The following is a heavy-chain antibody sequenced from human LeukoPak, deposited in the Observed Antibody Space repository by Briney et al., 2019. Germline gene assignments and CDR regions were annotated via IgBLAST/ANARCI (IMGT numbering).Heavy chain of an antibody. Sequence: PSETLSLTCTVSGGSISSSSYYWGWIRQPPGKGLEWIGSIYYSGSTYYNPSLKSRVTISVDTSKNQFSLKLSSVTAADTAVYYCARKRITMVRGVITHNWFDSWGQGTLVTVSS. V-gene: IGHV4-39*01. CDR3: ARKRITMVRGVITHNWFDS. J-gene: IGHJ5*01. CDR2: IYYSGST. D-gene: IGHD3-10*01. CDR1: GGSISSSSYY.